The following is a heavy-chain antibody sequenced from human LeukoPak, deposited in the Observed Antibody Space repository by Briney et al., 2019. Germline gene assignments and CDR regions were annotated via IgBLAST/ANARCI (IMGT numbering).Heavy chain of an antibody. CDR2: ISGSGGST. CDR3: AKGSSSYYFAFDI. V-gene: IGHV3-23*01. D-gene: IGHD6-13*01. J-gene: IGHJ3*02. CDR1: GFTFSNYA. Sequence: PGGSLRLSCAASGFTFSNYAMSWVRQAPGEGLEWVSGISGSGGSTYYADSVKGRFTISRDNSKTTLYLQMNSLRAEDTAVYYCAKGSSSYYFAFDIWGQGTMVTVSS.